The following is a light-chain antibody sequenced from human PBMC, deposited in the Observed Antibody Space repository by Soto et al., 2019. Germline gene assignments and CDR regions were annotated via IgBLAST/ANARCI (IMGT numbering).Light chain of an antibody. J-gene: IGKJ3*01. Sequence: DIQMTQSPSTLSASVGDRVTITCRASQSISSWLAWYQQKPGKAPKLLIYKASSLESGVPSRFSGSGSGTEFTLTISSPQPDDFATYYCQHYNSYPFTFGPGTKVYIK. CDR2: KAS. CDR1: QSISSW. CDR3: QHYNSYPFT. V-gene: IGKV1-5*03.